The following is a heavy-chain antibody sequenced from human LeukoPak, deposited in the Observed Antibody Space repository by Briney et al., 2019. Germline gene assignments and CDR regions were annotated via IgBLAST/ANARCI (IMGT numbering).Heavy chain of an antibody. Sequence: PSETLSLTCTVSGGSISSYYWSWIRQPAGKGLEWIGRIYTSGSTNYNPSLKSRVTMSVDTSKNQFSLKLSSVTAADTAVYYCARGFPYSWGYYYYYMDVWGKGTTVTISS. V-gene: IGHV4-4*07. D-gene: IGHD1-26*01. CDR1: GGSISSYY. CDR3: ARGFPYSWGYYYYYMDV. CDR2: IYTSGST. J-gene: IGHJ6*03.